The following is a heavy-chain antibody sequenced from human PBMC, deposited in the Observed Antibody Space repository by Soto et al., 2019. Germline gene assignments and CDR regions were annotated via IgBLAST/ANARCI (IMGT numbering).Heavy chain of an antibody. CDR2: IITFFGAA. V-gene: IGHV1-69*01. Sequence: QVQLVQSGAEVRKPGSSVRVACKASGDKFSTYAINWVRQVPGQGLEWLGGIITFFGAAMYAQKFQGRVTITAEESATPAYMELRSLRSEDTAVYYCARWGKERFRGSGMDVWGQATTVTVS. CDR1: GDKFSTYA. J-gene: IGHJ6*02. CDR3: ARWGKERFRGSGMDV. D-gene: IGHD1-1*01.